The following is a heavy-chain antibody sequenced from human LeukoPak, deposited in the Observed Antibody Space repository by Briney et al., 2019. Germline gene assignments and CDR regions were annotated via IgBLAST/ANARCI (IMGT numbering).Heavy chain of an antibody. V-gene: IGHV4-4*09. Sequence: PSETLSLTCTVSGGSITNYYWSWIRQPPGKGLEWIGYIYTSGNTYSNPSLKSRVTMSVDTSKNQFSLKLSSVTAADTAVYYCAREKYCSGGSCSDYWGQGTLVTVSS. CDR3: AREKYCSGGSCSDY. CDR2: IYTSGNT. D-gene: IGHD2-15*01. CDR1: GGSITNYY. J-gene: IGHJ4*02.